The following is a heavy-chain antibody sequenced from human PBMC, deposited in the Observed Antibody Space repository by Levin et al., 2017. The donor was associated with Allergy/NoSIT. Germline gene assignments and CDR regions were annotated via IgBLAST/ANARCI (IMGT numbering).Heavy chain of an antibody. V-gene: IGHV4-61*01. CDR3: ARQEGGVYGGYSSGWYLDY. D-gene: IGHD6-19*01. CDR2: IYYSGST. J-gene: IGHJ4*02. CDR1: GGSVSSGSYY. Sequence: SETLSLTCTVSGGSVSSGSYYWSWIRQPPGKGLEWIGYIYYSGSTNYNPSLKSRVTISVDTSKNQFSLKLSSVTAADTAVYYCARQEGGVYGGYSSGWYLDYWGQGTLVTVSS.